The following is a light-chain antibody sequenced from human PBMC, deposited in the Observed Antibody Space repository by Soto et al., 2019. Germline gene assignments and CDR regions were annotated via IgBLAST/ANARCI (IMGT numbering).Light chain of an antibody. V-gene: IGKV1-5*01. Sequence: DNQMTQSPSTLSASVEDRVTITCRASQSISSWLAWYRQKPGKAPKLLIYDASSLESGVPSRFSGSESGTEFTLTISSLQPDDFATYYCQQYNSYLRTFGEGTKVDIK. J-gene: IGKJ1*01. CDR3: QQYNSYLRT. CDR1: QSISSW. CDR2: DAS.